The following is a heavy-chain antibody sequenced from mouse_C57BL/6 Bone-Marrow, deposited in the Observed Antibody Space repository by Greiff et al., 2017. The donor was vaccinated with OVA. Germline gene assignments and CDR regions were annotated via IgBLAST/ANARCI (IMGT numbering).Heavy chain of an antibody. J-gene: IGHJ3*01. CDR3: VRGNRGNYGGFAY. V-gene: IGHV10-1*01. CDR2: IRSKSNNYAT. CDR1: GFSFNTYA. D-gene: IGHD2-1*01. Sequence: EVQGVESGGGLVQPKGSLKLSCAASGFSFNTYAMNWVRQAPGKGLEWVARIRSKSNNYATYYADSVKDRFTISRDDSESMLYLQMNNLKTEDTAMYYGVRGNRGNYGGFAYCGQGTLVTVSA.